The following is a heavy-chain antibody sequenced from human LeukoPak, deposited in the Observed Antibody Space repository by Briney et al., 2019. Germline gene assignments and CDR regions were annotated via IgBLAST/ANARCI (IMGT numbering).Heavy chain of an antibody. V-gene: IGHV4-61*02. Sequence: ASETLSLTCTVSGGSISSASYYWSWIRQPAGKGLEWIGRIYTSGSTNYNPSLKSRVTISVDASKHQFSLKLNSVTAADTAVYYCARVIRGSSDWTEFYYYYMDVWGKGTTVTISS. CDR3: ARVIRGSSDWTEFYYYYMDV. D-gene: IGHD6-19*01. CDR1: GGSISSASYY. J-gene: IGHJ6*03. CDR2: IYTSGST.